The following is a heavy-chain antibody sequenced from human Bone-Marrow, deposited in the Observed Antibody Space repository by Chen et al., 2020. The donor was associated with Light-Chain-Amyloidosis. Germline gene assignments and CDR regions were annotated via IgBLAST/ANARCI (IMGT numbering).Heavy chain of an antibody. J-gene: IGHJ5*02. CDR3: AKSLYCGGDCA. D-gene: IGHD2-21*02. Sequence: QVQLQQWCAGLLRPSETLSLTCAVYGGSFSDYYWSWIRQSPGKGLEWIGEIKNSGSTKYNPSLKSRVSMSLDTSKNQFSLKLSSVTAADTAIYYCAKSLYCGGDCAWGQGTLVTVSS. V-gene: IGHV4-34*02. CDR2: IKNSGST. CDR1: GGSFSDYY.